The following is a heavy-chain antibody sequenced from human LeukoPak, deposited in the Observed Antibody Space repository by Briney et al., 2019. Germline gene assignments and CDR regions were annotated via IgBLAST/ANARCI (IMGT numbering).Heavy chain of an antibody. Sequence: GESLKISCKGSGYSFTSYWIGWVRQMPGKGLEWMGIIYPGDSDTRYSPSFQGQVTISADKSISTAYLQWSSLKAPDTAMYYCARRTSHYYDSSGYSDWFDPWGRGTLVTVSS. CDR3: ARRTSHYYDSSGYSDWFDP. D-gene: IGHD3-22*01. J-gene: IGHJ5*02. CDR1: GYSFTSYW. V-gene: IGHV5-51*01. CDR2: IYPGDSDT.